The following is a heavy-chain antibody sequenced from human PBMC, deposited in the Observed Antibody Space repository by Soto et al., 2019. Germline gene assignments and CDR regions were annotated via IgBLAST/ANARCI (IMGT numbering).Heavy chain of an antibody. D-gene: IGHD1-26*01. V-gene: IGHV1-69*02. CDR1: GDTFNIYA. J-gene: IGHJ4*02. CDR2: VNPIVSMS. CDR3: TSNNCVRYRALDY. Sequence: QVQLVQSGAEVKRPGSSVKVSCKASGDTFNIYAINWVRQAPGLGLEWMGRVNPIVSMSNYAQKYQGRVTMTADTTTTTAYMELSIPRSDDAANYCGTSNNCVRYRALDYCGQGAPVTVSS.